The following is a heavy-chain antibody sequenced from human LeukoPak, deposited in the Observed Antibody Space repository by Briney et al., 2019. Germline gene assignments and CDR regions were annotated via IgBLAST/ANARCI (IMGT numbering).Heavy chain of an antibody. CDR3: AREFVTRGAFDI. D-gene: IGHD2-21*01. V-gene: IGHV3-33*01. Sequence: GRSLRLSCAASGFTFSSYGMYWVRQAPGKGLEWVAVIWYDGSNKYYADSVKGRFTISRDNSKNTLYLQMNSLRAEDTAVYYCAREFVTRGAFDIWGQGTMVTVSS. CDR2: IWYDGSNK. CDR1: GFTFSSYG. J-gene: IGHJ3*02.